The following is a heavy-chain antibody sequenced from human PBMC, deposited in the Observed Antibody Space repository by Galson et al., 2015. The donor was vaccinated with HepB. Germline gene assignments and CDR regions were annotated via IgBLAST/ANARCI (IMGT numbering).Heavy chain of an antibody. CDR3: AKAVALYFYYGLDV. V-gene: IGHV3-23*01. J-gene: IGHJ6*02. CDR1: GFSFSRYA. Sequence: SLRLSCATSGFSFSRYAMSWVRQAPGKGLEWVSAITGSGGSTYYADSVKGRFTISRDNSKNTLHLQVNRLRAEGTAVYYCAKAVALYFYYGLDVWGQGTTVTVSS. CDR2: ITGSGGST.